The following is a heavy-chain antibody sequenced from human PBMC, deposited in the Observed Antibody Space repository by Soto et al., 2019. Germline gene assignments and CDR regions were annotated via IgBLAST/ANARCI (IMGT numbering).Heavy chain of an antibody. CDR3: ARLPNKSPQN. Sequence: EVQLVESGGGLVQPGGSLRLSCVASGFTFSSYWMHWVRQAPGKGLVWVSSISNDGSSIYADPVKGRFTISTDNAKNTLNLQMNSLRAEDTAVYYGARLPNKSPQNWGQSTLVIVS. CDR1: GFTFSSYW. J-gene: IGHJ1*01. CDR2: ISNDGSS. V-gene: IGHV3-74*01.